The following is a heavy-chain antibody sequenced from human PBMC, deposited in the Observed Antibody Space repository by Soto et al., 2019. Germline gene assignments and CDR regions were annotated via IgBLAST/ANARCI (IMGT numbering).Heavy chain of an antibody. CDR1: GFTLSRYS. J-gene: IGHJ4*02. D-gene: IGHD3-22*01. CDR2: ISSSRSYI. V-gene: IGHV3-21*01. CDR3: ASHPRDSSGYWYYFDY. Sequence: PGGSLRLSCEGSGFTLSRYSINWVRQAPGKGLEWVSSISSSRSYIYYADSVKGRFTISRDNAKNSLYLQMNSLRAEDTAVYYCASHPRDSSGYWYYFDYWGQGTLVTVSS.